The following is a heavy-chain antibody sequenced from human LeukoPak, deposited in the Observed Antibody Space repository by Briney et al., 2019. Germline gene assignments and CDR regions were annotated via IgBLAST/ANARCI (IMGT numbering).Heavy chain of an antibody. D-gene: IGHD2-2*01. V-gene: IGHV4-38-2*01. J-gene: IGHJ5*02. CDR3: ARQGDCSSTSCLYGWFDP. CDR1: GYSISSGYY. Sequence: PSETLSLTSAVSGYSISSGYYWGWIRQPPGKGLEWIGSIYHSGSTYYNPSPKSRVTISVDTITNPFSLKLSSVTAADTAVYYCARQGDCSSTSCLYGWFDPWGQGTLVTVSS. CDR2: IYHSGST.